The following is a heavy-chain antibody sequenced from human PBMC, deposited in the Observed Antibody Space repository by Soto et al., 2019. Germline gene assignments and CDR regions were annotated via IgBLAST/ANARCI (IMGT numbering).Heavy chain of an antibody. CDR1: GGSISSYY. V-gene: IGHV4-39*01. D-gene: IGHD7-27*01. J-gene: IGHJ4*02. CDR3: ARRWGYSFDY. Sequence: QLQLQESGPGLVKPSETLSLTCTVSGGSISSYYWGWIRRPPGKGLERIGSIYYSAGTYDNTSLKSRVTISVDPSKNQFSLMLSSVPAADTAVYYCARRWGYSFDYWGQGTLVTVSS. CDR2: IYYSAGT.